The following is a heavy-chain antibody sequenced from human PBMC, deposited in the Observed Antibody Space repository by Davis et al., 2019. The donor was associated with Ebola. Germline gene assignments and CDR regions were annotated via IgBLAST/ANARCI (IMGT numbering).Heavy chain of an antibody. D-gene: IGHD2-2*01. Sequence: SETLSLTCAVSGGSISSSNWWSWVRQPPGKGLEWIGEIYHSGSTNYNPSLKSRVTISVDKSKNQFSLKLSSVTAADTAVYYCATASYQLLSDAFDIWGQGTMVTVSS. J-gene: IGHJ3*02. CDR1: GGSISSSNW. V-gene: IGHV4-4*02. CDR2: IYHSGST. CDR3: ATASYQLLSDAFDI.